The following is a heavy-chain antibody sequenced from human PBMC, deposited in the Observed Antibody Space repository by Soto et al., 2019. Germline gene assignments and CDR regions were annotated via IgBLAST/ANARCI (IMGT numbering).Heavy chain of an antibody. Sequence: SVKVSCKASGGTFSTYTIIWVRQAPGQGLEWMGRILPMLDITNSAQRFQGRVTITADKSTSTAYLERSSLRSEDTAVYYCTLGSGSAEAFDIWGRGTMVT. J-gene: IGHJ3*02. CDR1: GGTFSTYT. D-gene: IGHD6-25*01. CDR2: ILPMLDIT. V-gene: IGHV1-69*02. CDR3: TLGSGSAEAFDI.